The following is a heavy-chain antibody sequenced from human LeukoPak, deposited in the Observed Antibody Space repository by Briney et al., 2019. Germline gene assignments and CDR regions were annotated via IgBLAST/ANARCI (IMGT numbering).Heavy chain of an antibody. CDR1: GFTFSSYG. D-gene: IGHD3-10*01. J-gene: IGHJ6*03. CDR2: ISGNGDRT. Sequence: GGSLRLSCAASGFTFSSYGMSWVRQAPGKGLEWVSAISGNGDRTYYADSVKGRFSISRDNSKNTLYLQMNSLRAEDTAVYYCAKGGRTGKSISMIRGVRNYYYYMDVWGKGTTVTISS. CDR3: AKGGRTGKSISMIRGVRNYYYYMDV. V-gene: IGHV3-23*01.